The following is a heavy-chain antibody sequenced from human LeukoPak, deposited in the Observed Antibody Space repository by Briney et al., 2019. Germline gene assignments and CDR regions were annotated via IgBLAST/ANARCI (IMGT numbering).Heavy chain of an antibody. J-gene: IGHJ4*02. Sequence: KPSETLSLTCTVSGGSISSYYWSWIRQPPGKGLEWIGYIYYSGSTDYNPSLKSRVTMSVDASKNQFSLKLSSVTAADTAVYYCASTLVRGVIAPFDYWGQGTLVTVSS. CDR2: IYYSGST. CDR1: GGSISSYY. D-gene: IGHD3-10*01. CDR3: ASTLVRGVIAPFDY. V-gene: IGHV4-59*12.